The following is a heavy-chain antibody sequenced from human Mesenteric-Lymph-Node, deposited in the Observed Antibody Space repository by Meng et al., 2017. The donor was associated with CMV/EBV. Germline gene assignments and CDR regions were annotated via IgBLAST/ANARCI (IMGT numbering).Heavy chain of an antibody. CDR2: INPNSGGT. J-gene: IGHJ6*02. CDR1: GYTFTGYY. V-gene: IGHV1-2*02. CDR3: ARGHDILTDRDYHHHMDV. Sequence: ASVKVSCKASGYTFTGYYMHWVRQAPGQGLEWMGWINPNSGGTNYAQKFQGRVTMTRDTSISTAYMELSRLRSDDTAVYYCARGHDILTDRDYHHHMDVWGQGTTVTVSS. D-gene: IGHD3-9*01.